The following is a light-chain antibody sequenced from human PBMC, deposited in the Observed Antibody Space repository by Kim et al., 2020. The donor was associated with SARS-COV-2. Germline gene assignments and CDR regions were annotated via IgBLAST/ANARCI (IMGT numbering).Light chain of an antibody. J-gene: IGKJ2*03. CDR1: QSVSSY. Sequence: FAPGERATLSCRASQSVSSYLAWYQQKPGQAPRLLIYDASNRATGIPARFSGSGSGTDFTLTISSLEPEDFAVYYCQQRSNWPSYSFGQGTKLEI. CDR3: QQRSNWPSYS. V-gene: IGKV3-11*01. CDR2: DAS.